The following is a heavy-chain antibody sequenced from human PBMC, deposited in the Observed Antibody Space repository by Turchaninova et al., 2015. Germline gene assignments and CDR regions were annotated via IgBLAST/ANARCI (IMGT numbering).Heavy chain of an antibody. CDR3: ARAVLGATSYDS. CDR2: IYYNGHT. V-gene: IGHV4-61*08. J-gene: IGHJ4*02. Sequence: QVQLQESGPGLVKPSETLSLTCTVSGVSVSSVGYHWTWIRQPPGKGLEWIGYIYYNGHTNYNSSLKSRVTISLDASESQFSLKMISMTAADTAVYYCARAVLGATSYDSWGQGTLVTVSS. CDR1: GVSVSSVGYH. D-gene: IGHD1-26*01.